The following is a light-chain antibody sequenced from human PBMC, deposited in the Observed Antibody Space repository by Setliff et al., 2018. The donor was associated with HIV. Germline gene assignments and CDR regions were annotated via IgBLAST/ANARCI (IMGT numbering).Light chain of an antibody. V-gene: IGLV1-44*01. CDR2: RNN. J-gene: IGLJ1*01. CDR1: SSNIGSNI. Sequence: QSVLTQPPSASGTPGQRATISCSGSSSNIGSNIVNWYQHLPGTAPKLLIYRNNQRPSGVPDRFSGSKSGTSASLAISGLQSEDEADYYCATWDDSLNGNVFGSGTKVTVL. CDR3: ATWDDSLNGNV.